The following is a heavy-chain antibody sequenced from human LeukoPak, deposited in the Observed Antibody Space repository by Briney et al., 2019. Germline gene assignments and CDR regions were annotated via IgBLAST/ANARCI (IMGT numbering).Heavy chain of an antibody. CDR3: VRTPYCTNGICYNRYYFDF. V-gene: IGHV3-21*01. J-gene: IGHJ4*02. CDR2: IRGTGSTI. D-gene: IGHD2-8*01. Sequence: GGSLRLSCVASGFTFSNYNMNWVRQAPGKGLEWVSSIRGTGSTIYYAESVKGRFSISRDNAKNSLYLQMNSLRAEDTAVYYSVRTPYCTNGICYNRYYFDFWGQGALVTVSS. CDR1: GFTFSNYN.